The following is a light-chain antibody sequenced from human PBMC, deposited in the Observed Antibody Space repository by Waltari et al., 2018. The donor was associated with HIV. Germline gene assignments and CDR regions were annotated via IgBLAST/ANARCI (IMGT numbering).Light chain of an antibody. J-gene: IGLJ3*02. CDR1: RIGTKG. Sequence: SYILTQPPSVSVAPGETAWITCGGDRIGTKGVHWYHQKTGQAPVVVISYGSDRPSGIPKRFSGSSSGNTATLTISRVEAGDEGDFFCQVWDTVSDHPVFGGGTKLTVL. CDR3: QVWDTVSDHPV. CDR2: YGS. V-gene: IGLV3-21*04.